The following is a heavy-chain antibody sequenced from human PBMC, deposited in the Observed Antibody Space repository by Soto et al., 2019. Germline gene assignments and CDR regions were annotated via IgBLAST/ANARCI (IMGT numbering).Heavy chain of an antibody. D-gene: IGHD2-21*01. CDR1: GGSISSYY. Sequence: PSETLSLTCTVSGGSISSYYWSWIRQPPGKGLEWIGYIYYSGSTNYNPSLKSRVTISVDTSKNQFSLKLSSVTAADTAVYYCAKRLALCVTYWGQGTLVTVSS. CDR2: IYYSGST. J-gene: IGHJ4*02. V-gene: IGHV4-59*08. CDR3: AKRLALCVTY.